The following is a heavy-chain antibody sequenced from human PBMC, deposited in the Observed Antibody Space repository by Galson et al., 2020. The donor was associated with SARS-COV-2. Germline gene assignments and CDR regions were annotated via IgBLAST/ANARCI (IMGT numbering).Heavy chain of an antibody. CDR2: IWYDGSNK. D-gene: IGHD3-22*01. J-gene: IGHJ3*02. V-gene: IGHV3-33*01. CDR1: GFTFSSYG. Sequence: GGSLRLSCAAYGFTFSSYGMHWVRQAPGKGLEWVAVIWYDGSNKYYADSVKGRFTISRDNSKHTLYLQMNSLRAEDTAVYYCARADLDYYDSSGPPQWAFDIWGQGTMVTVSS. CDR3: ARADLDYYDSSGPPQWAFDI.